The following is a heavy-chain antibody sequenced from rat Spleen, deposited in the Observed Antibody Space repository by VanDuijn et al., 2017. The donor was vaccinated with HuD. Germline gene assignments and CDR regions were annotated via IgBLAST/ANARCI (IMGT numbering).Heavy chain of an antibody. V-gene: IGHV3-1*01. Sequence: EVQFQESGPGLVKPSQSLSLTCSVTGYSITSNYWGWIRKFPGNKMEWMAYISYSCSTGYNPSLKRRISITRDTSKNQFFLHLNSVTTEDTATYFCARSSYSAGSWRPFAYWGPGTLVTVSS. CDR3: ARSSYSAGSWRPFAY. CDR1: GYSITSNY. CDR2: ISYSCST. J-gene: IGHJ3*01. D-gene: IGHD5-1*01.